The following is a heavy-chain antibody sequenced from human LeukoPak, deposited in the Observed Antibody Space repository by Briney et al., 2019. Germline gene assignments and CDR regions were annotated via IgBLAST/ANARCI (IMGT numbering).Heavy chain of an antibody. Sequence: ASVKVSCKASGYTFSSYGISWVRQAPGRGLEWMGWISAYNGNTDYAQNLRGRVTMTTDTSTSTAYMELRSLRSDDTAVYYCARDSVDGSGTYYSDSPDYWGQGTLVTVSS. CDR2: ISAYNGNT. J-gene: IGHJ4*02. CDR3: ARDSVDGSGTYYSDSPDY. D-gene: IGHD3-10*01. CDR1: GYTFSSYG. V-gene: IGHV1-18*01.